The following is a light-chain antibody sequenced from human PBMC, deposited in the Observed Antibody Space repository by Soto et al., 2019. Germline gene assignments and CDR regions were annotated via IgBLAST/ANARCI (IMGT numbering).Light chain of an antibody. Sequence: QSVLTQPASVYGSPGQSITISCTGTSSDVGGYNYVSWYQQHPGKAPKLMIYEVSNRPSGVSNRFSGSKSGNTASLTISGLQAEDEADYYCSSYTSSSTIVFGTGTKVTGL. CDR2: EVS. J-gene: IGLJ1*01. V-gene: IGLV2-14*01. CDR3: SSYTSSSTIV. CDR1: SSDVGGYNY.